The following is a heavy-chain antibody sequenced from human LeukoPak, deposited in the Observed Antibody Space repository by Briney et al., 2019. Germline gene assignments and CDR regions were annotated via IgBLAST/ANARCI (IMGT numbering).Heavy chain of an antibody. J-gene: IGHJ5*02. CDR2: INAGNDNT. V-gene: IGHV1-3*01. CDR3: VRDLCYCTGGTCYPNWFDP. Sequence: ASVKVSCKASGYTFTSYAMHWVRQAPGQRLEWMGWINAGNDNTKYSQKFQGRVTITRDTSASTAYMELSSLRSEDTAVYYCVRDLCYCTGGTCYPNWFDPWGQGTLVTVSS. D-gene: IGHD2-15*01. CDR1: GYTFTSYA.